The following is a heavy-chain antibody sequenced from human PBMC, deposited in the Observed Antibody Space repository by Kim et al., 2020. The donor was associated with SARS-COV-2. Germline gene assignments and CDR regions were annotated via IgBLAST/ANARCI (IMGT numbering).Heavy chain of an antibody. J-gene: IGHJ3*02. V-gene: IGHV4-34*01. Sequence: SETLSLTCAVYGGSLNGHFWTWIRQSPGKGLEWIGEINHNGIVKFNPSLPSLKSRVTISLDTSTNQFSLSLYSVTAADTAMYFCARISDANYYDGSVGDAFDIWGQGTMVTVSS. CDR2: INHNGIV. CDR1: GGSLNGHF. D-gene: IGHD3-22*01. CDR3: ARISDANYYDGSVGDAFDI.